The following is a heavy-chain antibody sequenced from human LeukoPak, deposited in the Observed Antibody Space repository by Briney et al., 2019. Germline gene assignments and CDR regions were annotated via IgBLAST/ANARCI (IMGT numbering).Heavy chain of an antibody. D-gene: IGHD3-10*01. CDR1: GGSLSGYY. CDR2: IYYSGST. J-gene: IGHJ5*02. V-gene: IGHV4-34*01. CDR3: AGIPIWFGELLGASWFDP. Sequence: SETLSLTCAVYGGSLSGYYWSWIRQPPGKGLEWIGSIYYSGSTYYNPSLKSRVTISVDTSKNQFSLKLSSVTAADTAVYYCAGIPIWFGELLGASWFDPWGQGTLVTVSS.